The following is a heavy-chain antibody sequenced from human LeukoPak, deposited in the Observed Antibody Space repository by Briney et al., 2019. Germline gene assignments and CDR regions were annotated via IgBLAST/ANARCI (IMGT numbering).Heavy chain of an antibody. D-gene: IGHD3-10*01. Sequence: ASVKVSCKASGYTFTTYNINWVRQAPGQGLEWMGWITADNGNTNYAQKFQGRVTMTTDTSTSTVYMELRSLRSDDTAVYYCATDGSVNIWGQGTMVTVSS. CDR1: GYTFTTYN. J-gene: IGHJ3*02. CDR3: ATDGSVNI. CDR2: ITADNGNT. V-gene: IGHV1-18*01.